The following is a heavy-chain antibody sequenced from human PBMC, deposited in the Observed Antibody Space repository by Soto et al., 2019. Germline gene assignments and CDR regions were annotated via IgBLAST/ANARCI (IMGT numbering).Heavy chain of an antibody. CDR2: INHSGST. CDR1: GGSFSGYY. CDR3: ARGLSRYSSPDMDV. V-gene: IGHV4-34*01. D-gene: IGHD6-19*01. J-gene: IGHJ6*03. Sequence: SETLSLTCAVYGGSFSGYYWSWIRQPPGKGLEWIGEINHSGSTNYNPSLKSRVTISVDTSKNQFSLKLSSVTAADTAVYYCARGLSRYSSPDMDVWGKGTTVTVSS.